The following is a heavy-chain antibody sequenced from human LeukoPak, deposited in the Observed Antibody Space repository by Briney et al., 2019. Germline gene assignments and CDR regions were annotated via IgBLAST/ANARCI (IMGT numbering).Heavy chain of an antibody. CDR3: APDLRGSDWSRDD. CDR2: IDQYGGQQ. J-gene: IGHJ4*02. V-gene: IGHV3-7*05. CDR1: GFTFSVYW. D-gene: IGHD3-9*01. Sequence: GGSLRLSCAASGFTFSVYWMTWVRQAPGKGLEWVATIDQYGGQQYYVDSVKGRFTISRDNAENSLFLQMNSLRADDTAVYYCAPDLRGSDWSRDDWGQGTLVTVSS.